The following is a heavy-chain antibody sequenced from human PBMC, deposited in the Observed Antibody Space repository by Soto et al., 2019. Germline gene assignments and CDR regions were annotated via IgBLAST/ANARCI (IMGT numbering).Heavy chain of an antibody. V-gene: IGHV1-69*01. J-gene: IGHJ4*02. CDR2: IIPIFGTA. CDR3: ARVGPAANDLWDY. D-gene: IGHD2-2*01. Sequence: QVQLVQSGAEVRKPGSSVKVSCKASGGTFSRHAISWVRQAPGQGLEWMGGIIPIFGTANYAQKFQGRVTITADESTSTAYMELSSLRSEDTAVYYCARVGPAANDLWDYWGQGTLVTVSS. CDR1: GGTFSRHA.